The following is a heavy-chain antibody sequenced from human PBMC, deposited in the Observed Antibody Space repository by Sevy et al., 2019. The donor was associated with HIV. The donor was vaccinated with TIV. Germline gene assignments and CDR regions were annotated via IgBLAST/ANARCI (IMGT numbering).Heavy chain of an antibody. CDR2: INPNSGDT. CDR3: ARDMELVNEGTQEFYY. CDR1: GYTFTGYF. Sequence: ASVKVSCKASGYTFTGYFMHWVRQAPGQGLEWMGWINPNSGDTNYAQKFQARVTMTRDKSINIAYMELSRLTSDDTALYYCARDMELVNEGTQEFYYWGQGTLVTVSS. D-gene: IGHD1-7*01. J-gene: IGHJ4*02. V-gene: IGHV1-2*02.